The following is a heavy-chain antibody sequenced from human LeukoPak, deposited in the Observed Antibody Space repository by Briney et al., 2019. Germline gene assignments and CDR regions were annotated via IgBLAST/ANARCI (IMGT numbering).Heavy chain of an antibody. J-gene: IGHJ4*02. D-gene: IGHD3-10*01. CDR2: INDSGGST. CDR3: ASDGEYYGSGVY. V-gene: IGHV3-23*01. CDR1: GFTFSSYA. Sequence: PGGSLRLSCAASGFTFSSYAMSWVRQAPGKGLEWVSVINDSGGSTYYADSVKGRFTISRANSKNTLWLQMNSLRADDTAVYYCASDGEYYGSGVYWGQGTLVTVSS.